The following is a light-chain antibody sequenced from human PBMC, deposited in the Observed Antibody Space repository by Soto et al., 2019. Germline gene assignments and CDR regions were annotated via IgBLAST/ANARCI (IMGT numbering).Light chain of an antibody. Sequence: QSVLTQSPSVSGAPGQRVTISCTGSSSNIGAGYDVHWYQQLPGTAPKLLIYGNSNRPSGVPDRFSGSKSDTSAPLAITGLQAEDAADYYCQSYDSSLPVVFGGGTKLTVL. CDR2: GNS. CDR3: QSYDSSLPVV. J-gene: IGLJ2*01. V-gene: IGLV1-40*01. CDR1: SSNIGAGYD.